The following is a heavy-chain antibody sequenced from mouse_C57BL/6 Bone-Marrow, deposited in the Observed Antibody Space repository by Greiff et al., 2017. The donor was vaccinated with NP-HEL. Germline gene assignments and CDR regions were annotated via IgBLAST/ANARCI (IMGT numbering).Heavy chain of an antibody. CDR2: SRNKANDYTT. CDR1: GFTFSDFY. CDR3: ARAYAMDY. V-gene: IGHV7-1*01. J-gene: IGHJ4*01. Sequence: EVQVVDSGGGLVQSGRSLRLSCATSGFTFSDFYMEWVRQAPGKGLEWIAASRNKANDYTTEYSASVKGRFIVSRDTSQSILYLQMNALRAEDTAIYYCARAYAMDYWGQGTSVTVSS.